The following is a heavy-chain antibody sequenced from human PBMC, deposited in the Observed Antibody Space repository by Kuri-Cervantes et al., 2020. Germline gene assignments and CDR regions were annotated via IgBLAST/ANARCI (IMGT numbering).Heavy chain of an antibody. Sequence: SVKVSCKASGGTFSSYAISWVRQAPGQGLEWMGGIIPIFGTANYAQKFQGRVTITADESTSTAYMELSSLRSEDTAVYYCAGPHHGIAAAPPFCMDVWGQGTTVTVSS. J-gene: IGHJ6*02. CDR1: GGTFSSYA. V-gene: IGHV1-69*13. D-gene: IGHD6-13*01. CDR3: AGPHHGIAAAPPFCMDV. CDR2: IIPIFGTA.